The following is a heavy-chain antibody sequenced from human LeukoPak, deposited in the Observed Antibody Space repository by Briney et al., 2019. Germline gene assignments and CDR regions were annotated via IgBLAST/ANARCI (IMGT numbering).Heavy chain of an antibody. J-gene: IGHJ5*02. CDR2: IYHSGST. Sequence: PSQTLSLTCAVSGGSISSGGYSWSWIRQPPGKGLEWIGYIYHSGSTYYNPSLKSRVTISVDRSKNQFSLKLSSVTAADTAVYYCARALLLSPRWFDPWGQGTLVTVSS. V-gene: IGHV4-30-2*01. CDR1: GGSISSGGYS. D-gene: IGHD3-10*01. CDR3: ARALLLSPRWFDP.